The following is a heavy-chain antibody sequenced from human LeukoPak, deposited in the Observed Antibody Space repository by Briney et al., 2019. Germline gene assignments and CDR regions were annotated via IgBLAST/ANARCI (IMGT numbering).Heavy chain of an antibody. V-gene: IGHV3-73*01. CDR3: TSRGSCSSTSCPDLYYYYYMDV. D-gene: IGHD2-2*01. Sequence: PVGSLRLSCAASVFTFSGSAMHWIRQASGKGLEWVGRIRSKANSYATAYAASVKGRFTISRDDSKNTAYLQMNSLKTEDTAVYYCTSRGSCSSTSCPDLYYYYYMDVWGKGTTVTVSS. J-gene: IGHJ6*03. CDR2: IRSKANSYAT. CDR1: VFTFSGSA.